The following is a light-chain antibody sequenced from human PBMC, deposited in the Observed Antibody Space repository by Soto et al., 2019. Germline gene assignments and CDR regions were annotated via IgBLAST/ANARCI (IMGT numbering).Light chain of an antibody. CDR3: SSYTSSSTQV. CDR2: EVS. Sequence: QSPLTQPASVSGSPGQSITISCTGTSSDVGGYNYVSWYQQHPGKAPKLMIYEVSNRPSGVSNRFSGSKSGNTASLTISGLQAEDEADYYCSSYTSSSTQVFGTRTKVTVL. J-gene: IGLJ1*01. V-gene: IGLV2-14*01. CDR1: SSDVGGYNY.